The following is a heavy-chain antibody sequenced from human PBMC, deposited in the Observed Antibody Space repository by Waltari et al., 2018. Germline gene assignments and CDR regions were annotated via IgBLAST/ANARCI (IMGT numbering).Heavy chain of an antibody. CDR3: ARVLYRYYYDSSGYYEL. Sequence: QVQLVQSGAEVKKPGASVKVSCKASGGTFSSYAISWVRQAPGQGLEWMGGIIPIFGKAKYAQKVKGRVTITADESSSTAYMELSSLRSEDTAVYYCARVLYRYYYDSSGYYELWGQGTLVTVSS. D-gene: IGHD3-22*01. J-gene: IGHJ4*02. CDR2: IIPIFGKA. V-gene: IGHV1-69*01. CDR1: GGTFSSYA.